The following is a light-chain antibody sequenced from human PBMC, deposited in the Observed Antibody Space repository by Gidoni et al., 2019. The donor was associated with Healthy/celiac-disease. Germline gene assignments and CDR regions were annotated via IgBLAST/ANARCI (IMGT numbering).Light chain of an antibody. CDR1: QSISSY. CDR3: QQSSSTPIT. V-gene: IGKV1-39*01. J-gene: IGKJ5*01. Sequence: DIQMTQSPSSLSASVGDRVTITCRASQSISSYLNWYQQKPGKAPKLLIYAASSLQSGVPSRFSGSGSGTDFTLTIISLQPEDFATYYCQQSSSTPITFGQGTRLGIK. CDR2: AAS.